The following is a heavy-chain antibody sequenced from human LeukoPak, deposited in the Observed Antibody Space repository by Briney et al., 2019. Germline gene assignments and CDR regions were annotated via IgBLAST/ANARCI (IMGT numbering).Heavy chain of an antibody. CDR1: GFTFSSYG. Sequence: GGSLRLSCAASGFTFSSYGMHWVRQAPGKGLEWVAVISYDGSNKYYADSVKGRFTISRDNSKNTLYLQMNSLRAEDTAVYYCANRFGLPLVGGWFDPWGQGTLVTVSS. D-gene: IGHD4-11*01. CDR2: ISYDGSNK. J-gene: IGHJ5*02. V-gene: IGHV3-30*18. CDR3: ANRFGLPLVGGWFDP.